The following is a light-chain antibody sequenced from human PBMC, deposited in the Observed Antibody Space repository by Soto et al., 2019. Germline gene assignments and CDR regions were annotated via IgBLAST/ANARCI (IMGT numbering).Light chain of an antibody. CDR3: QSYDNILSAVV. Sequence: QSVLTQPPSVSGAPGQRVTISCTGSSSSVGAGYDVHWYQHLPGTAPKLLIFSNTNRPSGVPDRFSGSKSGTSVSLAIAGLQAEDEGDYYCQSYDNILSAVVFGGGTKLTVL. CDR1: SSSVGAGYD. J-gene: IGLJ2*01. V-gene: IGLV1-40*01. CDR2: SNT.